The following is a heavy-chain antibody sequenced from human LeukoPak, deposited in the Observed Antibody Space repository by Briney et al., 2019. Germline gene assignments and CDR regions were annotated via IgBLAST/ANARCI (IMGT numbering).Heavy chain of an antibody. D-gene: IGHD1-20*01. Sequence: GGSLRLSCAASGFTFSSYSMNWVRQAPGKGLEWVSSISSSSSYIYYADSVKGRFTISRDNAKNSLYLQMNSLRAEDTAVYYCARVRITGNSKGEYNWFDPWGQGTLVTVSS. CDR1: GFTFSSYS. CDR2: ISSSSSYI. CDR3: ARVRITGNSKGEYNWFDP. J-gene: IGHJ5*02. V-gene: IGHV3-21*01.